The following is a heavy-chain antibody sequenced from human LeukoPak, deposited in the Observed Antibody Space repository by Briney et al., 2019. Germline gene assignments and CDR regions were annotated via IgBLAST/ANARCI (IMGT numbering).Heavy chain of an antibody. CDR1: GFTFSSYG. Sequence: PGGSLRLSCAASGFTFSSYGMHWVRQAPGKGLEWVAVISYDGSNKYYADSVKGRFTISRDNSKNTLYLQMNSLRAEDTAVYYYATTWIQLSSDYWGQGTLVTVSS. CDR2: ISYDGSNK. CDR3: ATTWIQLSSDY. D-gene: IGHD5-18*01. J-gene: IGHJ4*02. V-gene: IGHV3-30*03.